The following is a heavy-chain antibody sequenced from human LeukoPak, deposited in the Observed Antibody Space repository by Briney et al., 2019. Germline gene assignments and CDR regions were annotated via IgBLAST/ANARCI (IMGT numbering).Heavy chain of an antibody. Sequence: ASVKVSCKASGYTFNTYGITWVRQAPGQGLEWMGRISGYNGKTKYAQKLQDRVTMTTDTSTTTAYMELRSLRSDDTAVYYCARAGAVVDNWIDPWGQGTLVTVSS. V-gene: IGHV1-18*01. CDR2: ISGYNGKT. D-gene: IGHD2-15*01. CDR1: GYTFNTYG. CDR3: ARAGAVVDNWIDP. J-gene: IGHJ5*02.